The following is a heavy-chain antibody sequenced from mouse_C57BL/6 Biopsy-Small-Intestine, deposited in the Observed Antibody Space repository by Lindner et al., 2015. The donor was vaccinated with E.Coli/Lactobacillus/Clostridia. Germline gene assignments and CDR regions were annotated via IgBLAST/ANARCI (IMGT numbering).Heavy chain of an antibody. J-gene: IGHJ4*01. CDR2: INPSSGFT. CDR1: GYTFSSYT. D-gene: IGHD2-12*01. V-gene: IGHV1-4*01. CDR3: TRELDSQYYYAMDY. Sequence: VQLQESGAELARPGASVKMSCKASGYTFSSYTIHWVKQRPGQGLEWLGYINPSSGFTKYNQKVKDRATLTADKASSTAYMQLSSLTSEDSAVYYCTRELDSQYYYAMDYWGQGASVTVSS.